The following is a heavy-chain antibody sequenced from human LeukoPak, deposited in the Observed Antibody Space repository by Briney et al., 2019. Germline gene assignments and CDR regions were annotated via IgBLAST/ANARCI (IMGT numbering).Heavy chain of an antibody. D-gene: IGHD3-22*01. V-gene: IGHV3-33*03. Sequence: GGSLRLSCAASGFTFSSYGMHWVRQAPGKGLEWVAIIWYDGSNQYYADSVKGRFTISRDNAKNSLYLQMNSLKTEDTAVYYCTTTPSITMIVVVTDFDYWGQGTLVTVSS. CDR1: GFTFSSYG. CDR2: IWYDGSNQ. CDR3: TTTPSITMIVVVTDFDY. J-gene: IGHJ4*02.